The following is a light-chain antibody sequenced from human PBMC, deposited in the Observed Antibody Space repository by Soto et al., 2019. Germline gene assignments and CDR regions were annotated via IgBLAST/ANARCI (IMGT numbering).Light chain of an antibody. CDR1: SSNIGAGYD. CDR2: NNN. CDR3: QSYDSSLIAVV. V-gene: IGLV1-40*01. Sequence: QSVLTQPPSVSGAPGQRVTISCTGNSSNIGAGYDVYWYQHLPGTAPKLLISNNNNRPSGVPDRFSGSKSGTSASLAVTRLQAEDEADYYCQSYDSSLIAVVFGGGTKLTVL. J-gene: IGLJ2*01.